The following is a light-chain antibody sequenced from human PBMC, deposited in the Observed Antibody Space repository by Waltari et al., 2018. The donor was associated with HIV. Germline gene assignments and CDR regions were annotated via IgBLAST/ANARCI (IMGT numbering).Light chain of an antibody. V-gene: IGLV1-47*01. Sequence: QSVLTQPPSASGTPGQRITISCSGSSSQIGRNYVHWYHHLPGKAPTLLIYRNNQRASGVPDRFSGSKSGTSASLAISGLRSEDEADYYCVTWADRSSGPVVFGGGTKVTVL. J-gene: IGLJ2*01. CDR1: SSQIGRNY. CDR2: RNN. CDR3: VTWADRSSGPVV.